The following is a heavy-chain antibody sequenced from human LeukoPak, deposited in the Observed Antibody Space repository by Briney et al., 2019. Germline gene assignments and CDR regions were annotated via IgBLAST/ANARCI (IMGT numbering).Heavy chain of an antibody. V-gene: IGHV1-8*01. CDR2: MNPNSGNT. Sequence: ASVKVSCKASGYTFTSYDINWVRQDTGQGLEWMGWMNPNSGNTGYAQKFQGRVTVTRNTSISTAYMELSSLRSEDTAVYYCARGGITGTNYYYYYGMDVWGQGTTVTVSS. D-gene: IGHD1-20*01. CDR1: GYTFTSYD. CDR3: ARGGITGTNYYYYYGMDV. J-gene: IGHJ6*02.